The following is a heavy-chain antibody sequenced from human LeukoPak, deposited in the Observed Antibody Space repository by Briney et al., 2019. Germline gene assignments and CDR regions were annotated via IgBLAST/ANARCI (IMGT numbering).Heavy chain of an antibody. CDR2: INPNSGGT. Sequence: ASVKVSCKASGYTFTGYYMHWVRQAPGQGLEWMGWINPNSGGTNYAQKFQGRVTMTRDTSISTAYMELSRLRSDDTAVYYCARDRRGLGYCSNTVCYPGGYWGQGTLVTVSS. J-gene: IGHJ4*02. CDR1: GYTFTGYY. CDR3: ARDRRGLGYCSNTVCYPGGY. D-gene: IGHD2-8*01. V-gene: IGHV1-2*02.